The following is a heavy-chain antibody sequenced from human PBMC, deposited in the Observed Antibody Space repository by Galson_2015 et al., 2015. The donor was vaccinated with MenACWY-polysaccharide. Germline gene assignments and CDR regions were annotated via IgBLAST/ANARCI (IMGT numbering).Heavy chain of an antibody. CDR2: IKQDGSEK. V-gene: IGHV3-7*03. CDR1: GFTFSNYW. CDR3: ASQLWTGYFDY. Sequence: SLRLSCAASGFTFSNYWMNWVRQAPGKGLEWVANIKQDGSEKYYVDSVKGRFTISRDNTKTTLYLQMNSLRAEDTAMYYCASQLWTGYFDYWSQGNLLTVSS. D-gene: IGHD2-21*01. J-gene: IGHJ4*02.